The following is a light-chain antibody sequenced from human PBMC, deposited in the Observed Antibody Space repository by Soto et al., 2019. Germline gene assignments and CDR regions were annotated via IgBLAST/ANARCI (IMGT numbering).Light chain of an antibody. V-gene: IGKV3-15*01. CDR3: QQYNNWPYT. J-gene: IGKJ2*01. CDR2: GAS. Sequence: EIVMTQSPATLSVSPGERATLSCRASQSVSSNLAWYQQKPGQAPRLLIYGASTRPTGIPARFSGSGSGTEFTLTISSLQSGDFAVYYCQQYNNWPYTFGQGTKLEIK. CDR1: QSVSSN.